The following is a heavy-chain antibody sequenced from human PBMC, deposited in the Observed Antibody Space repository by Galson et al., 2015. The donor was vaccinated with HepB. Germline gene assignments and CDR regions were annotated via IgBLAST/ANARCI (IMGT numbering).Heavy chain of an antibody. CDR2: ISSSGSTI. J-gene: IGHJ6*02. D-gene: IGHD3-3*01. V-gene: IGHV3-11*01. Sequence: SLRLSCAASGFTFSDYYMSWIRQAPGKGLEWVSYISSSGSTIYYADSVKGRFTISRDNAKNSLYLQMNSLRAEDTAVYYCARALPIFWSGYYSSADPGGYGMDVWGQGTTVTVSS. CDR1: GFTFSDYY. CDR3: ARALPIFWSGYYSSADPGGYGMDV.